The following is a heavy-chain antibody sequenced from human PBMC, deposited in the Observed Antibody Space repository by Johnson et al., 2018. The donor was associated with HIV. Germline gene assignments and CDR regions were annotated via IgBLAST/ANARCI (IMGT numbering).Heavy chain of an antibody. J-gene: IGHJ3*02. Sequence: QMLLVESGGGVVQPGRSLRLSCAASGFTLSSYGMHWVRQAPGKGLEWVAVISYDGSNKYYVDSVKGRFTISRDNAKNSLYLQMNSLRAEDTAVYYCARTQRVTMIVVSLGAFDIWGQGTMVTVSS. CDR1: GFTLSSYG. D-gene: IGHD3-22*01. V-gene: IGHV3-30*03. CDR2: ISYDGSNK. CDR3: ARTQRVTMIVVSLGAFDI.